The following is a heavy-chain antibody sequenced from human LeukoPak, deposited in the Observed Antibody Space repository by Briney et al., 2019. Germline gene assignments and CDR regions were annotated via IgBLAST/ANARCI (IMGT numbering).Heavy chain of an antibody. CDR2: IYHSGST. J-gene: IGHJ4*02. V-gene: IGHV4-4*02. D-gene: IGHD6-19*01. Sequence: PSETLSLTCAVSGGSISSSNWWSWVRQPPGKGLEWIGEIYHSGSTNYNPSLKSRVTISVDKSKNQFSLKLSSVTAADTAVYYCARGGIAVAGTGSLKYYFDYWGQGILVTVSS. CDR1: GGSISSSNW. CDR3: ARGGIAVAGTGSLKYYFDY.